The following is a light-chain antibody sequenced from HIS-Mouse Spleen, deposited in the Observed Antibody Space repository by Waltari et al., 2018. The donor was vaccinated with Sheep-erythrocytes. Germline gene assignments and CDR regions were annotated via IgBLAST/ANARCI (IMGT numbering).Light chain of an antibody. J-gene: IGLJ2*01. CDR3: QAWDSSTVV. Sequence: SYELTQPPSVSVSPGQTASITCPGDKLGDKFACWYQQKPGHSPVLVIYQDSKRPSGSPERLSGSNSGNTATLTISGTQAMDETDYYCQAWDSSTVVFGGGTKLTVL. CDR1: KLGDKF. CDR2: QDS. V-gene: IGLV3-1*01.